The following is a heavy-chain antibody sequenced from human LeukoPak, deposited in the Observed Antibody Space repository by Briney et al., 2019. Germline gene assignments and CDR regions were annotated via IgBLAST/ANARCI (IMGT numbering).Heavy chain of an antibody. Sequence: PGGSLRLSCAASGFIFSSYAMSWVRQAPGKGLEWVSAISGSGGSTYYADSVKGRFTISRDNSKNTLYLQMSSLRAEDTAVYYCAKDRRIAVAGTMVDYWGRGILVTVST. J-gene: IGHJ4*02. V-gene: IGHV3-23*01. D-gene: IGHD6-19*01. CDR2: ISGSGGST. CDR1: GFIFSSYA. CDR3: AKDRRIAVAGTMVDY.